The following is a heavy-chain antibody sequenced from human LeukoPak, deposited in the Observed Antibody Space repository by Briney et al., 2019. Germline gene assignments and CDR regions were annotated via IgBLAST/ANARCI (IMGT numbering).Heavy chain of an antibody. J-gene: IGHJ3*02. Sequence: SETLSLTCTVSGGSISSGGYYWSWIRQHPGKGLEWIGYIYYSGSTYYNPSLKSRVTISVDTSKNQFSLKLSSVTAADTAVYYCAREGSSGWFVAFDIWGQGTMVTASS. CDR3: AREGSSGWFVAFDI. D-gene: IGHD3-22*01. CDR1: GGSISSGGYY. V-gene: IGHV4-31*03. CDR2: IYYSGST.